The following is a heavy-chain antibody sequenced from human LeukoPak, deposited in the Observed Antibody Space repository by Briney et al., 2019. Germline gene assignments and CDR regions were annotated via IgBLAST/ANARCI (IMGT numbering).Heavy chain of an antibody. Sequence: GASVKVSFKTSGYTFTSYYIHWVRQAPGQGLEWMGLINPSGGSTSYAQKFQGRVTMTRDTSTSTVYMELSSLRSEDTAVYYCARDLSEIVVVPAATMTTATHYNWFDPWGQGTLVTVFS. CDR1: GYTFTSYY. J-gene: IGHJ5*02. V-gene: IGHV1-46*01. CDR2: INPSGGST. D-gene: IGHD2-2*01. CDR3: ARDLSEIVVVPAATMTTATHYNWFDP.